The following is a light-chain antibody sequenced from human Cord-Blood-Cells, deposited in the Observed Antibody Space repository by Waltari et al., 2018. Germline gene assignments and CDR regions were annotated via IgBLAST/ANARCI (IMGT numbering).Light chain of an antibody. CDR2: DVS. V-gene: IGLV2-14*01. CDR3: SSYTSSSTLV. CDR1: SSDVGGYNY. Sequence: QSALTQPASVSGSPGQSITISCTGTSSDVGGYNYVSWYQQHPGKAPKLMIYDVSKRPSGVSNRCSGSKSGNTASLTISVLQAEDEADYYCSSYTSSSTLVFGGGTKLTVL. J-gene: IGLJ2*01.